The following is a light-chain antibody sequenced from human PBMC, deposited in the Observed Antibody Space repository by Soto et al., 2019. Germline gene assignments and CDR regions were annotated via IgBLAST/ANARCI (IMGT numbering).Light chain of an antibody. J-gene: IGKJ2*01. CDR2: DAS. CDR1: QSLDKW. Sequence: DIQMTQSPSTLSASVGDRVSISCRASQSLDKWLAWYQQKPGEAPKLLVSDASNLESGLPSRFTGSGSGTEFTLTISSLQPDDFATYYCQQYTRYPYTFGQGTKLEIK. V-gene: IGKV1-5*01. CDR3: QQYTRYPYT.